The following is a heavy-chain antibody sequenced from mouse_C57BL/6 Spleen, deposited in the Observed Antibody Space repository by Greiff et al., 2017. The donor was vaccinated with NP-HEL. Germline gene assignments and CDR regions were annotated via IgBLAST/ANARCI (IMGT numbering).Heavy chain of an antibody. CDR3: ARSYWDDY. CDR1: GYTFTSYW. D-gene: IGHD4-1*01. V-gene: IGHV1-55*01. CDR2: IYPGSGST. Sequence: QVQLQQPGAELVKPGASVKMSCKASGYTFTSYWITWVKQRPGQGLEWIGDIYPGSGSTNYHEKFKSKATLTVDKSSSTAYMQLSSLTSEDSAVYSCARSYWDDYWGQGTTLTVSS. J-gene: IGHJ2*01.